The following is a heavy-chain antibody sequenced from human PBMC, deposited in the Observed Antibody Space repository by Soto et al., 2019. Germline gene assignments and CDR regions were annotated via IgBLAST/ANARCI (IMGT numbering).Heavy chain of an antibody. CDR3: ARVRGRYDSSGYYRI. J-gene: IGHJ4*02. Sequence: ASVKVSCKASGYTFTGYYMHWVRQATGQGLEWMGWMNPNSGNTGYAQKFQGRVTMTRNTSISTAYMELSSLRSEDTAVYYCARVRGRYDSSGYYRIWGQGTLVTVSS. CDR2: MNPNSGNT. V-gene: IGHV1-8*02. CDR1: GYTFTGYY. D-gene: IGHD3-22*01.